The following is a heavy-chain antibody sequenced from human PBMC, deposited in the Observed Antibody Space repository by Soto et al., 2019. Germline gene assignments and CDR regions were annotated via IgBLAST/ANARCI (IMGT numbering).Heavy chain of an antibody. D-gene: IGHD2-8*02. V-gene: IGHV3-72*01. J-gene: IGHJ4*02. CDR1: GFTLVDHY. CDR2: SRNRNHSYST. Sequence: RWGSLRLSCVASGFTLVDHYIDFFGQAPWKGLEWVARSRNRNHSYSTEYGASVKGRFTISRDNSKNSLYLQMNSLKAEDTAVYYCVRGHWSFDYWGQGTVVTVSS. CDR3: VRGHWSFDY.